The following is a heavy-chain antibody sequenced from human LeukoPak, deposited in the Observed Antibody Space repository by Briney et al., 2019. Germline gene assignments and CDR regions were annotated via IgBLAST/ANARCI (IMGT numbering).Heavy chain of an antibody. CDR3: AREERGHLVGY. CDR1: GFTFSGYA. D-gene: IGHD6-6*01. CDR2: ISYDGGSNK. Sequence: GRSLRLSCAASGFTFSGYAMHWVRQAPDKGLEWVALISYDGGSNKYYADSVKGRFTISRDNSKNTLCLQMNSLRAEDTAVYYCAREERGHLVGYWGQGTLVTVSS. J-gene: IGHJ4*02. V-gene: IGHV3-30-3*01.